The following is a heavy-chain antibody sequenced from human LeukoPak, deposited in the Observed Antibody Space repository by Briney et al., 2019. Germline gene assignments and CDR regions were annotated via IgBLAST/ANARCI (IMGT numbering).Heavy chain of an antibody. J-gene: IGHJ3*02. D-gene: IGHD2-15*01. CDR1: GASIRSYY. Sequence: SETLPLTCNVSGASIRSYYWSWIRQSPGKGLEWIGSITYSGNTELNPSLRSRVTMSSDPPKSQLSLKLSSVTTADTALYYCAQQVVGTSNSFDMWGQGTMVTVSS. CDR2: ITYSGNT. V-gene: IGHV4-59*01. CDR3: AQQVVGTSNSFDM.